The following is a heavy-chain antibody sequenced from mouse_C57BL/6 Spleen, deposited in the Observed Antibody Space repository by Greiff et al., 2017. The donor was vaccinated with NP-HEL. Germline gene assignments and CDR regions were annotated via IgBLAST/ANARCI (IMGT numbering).Heavy chain of an antibody. Sequence: QVQLQQPGAELVRPGSSVKLSCKASGYTFTSYWMHWVKQRPIQGLEWIGNIDPSDSETHYNQKFKDKATLTVDKSSSTAYMQLSSLTSEDSAVYYCARHSSGPRYAMDYWGQGTSVTVSS. D-gene: IGHD3-2*02. CDR2: IDPSDSET. CDR3: ARHSSGPRYAMDY. V-gene: IGHV1-52*01. J-gene: IGHJ4*01. CDR1: GYTFTSYW.